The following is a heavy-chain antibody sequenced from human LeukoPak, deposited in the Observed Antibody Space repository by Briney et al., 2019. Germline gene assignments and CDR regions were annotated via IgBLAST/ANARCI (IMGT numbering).Heavy chain of an antibody. CDR3: ARWVRYGDYRYYYGMDV. Sequence: KPSETLSLTCTVSGGSISSYYWSWIRQPPGKGLEWIGYIYYSGSTNYNPSLKGRVTISVDTSKNQFSLKLSSVTAADTAVYYCARWVRYGDYRYYYGMDVWGQGTTVTVS. V-gene: IGHV4-59*08. J-gene: IGHJ6*02. D-gene: IGHD4-17*01. CDR2: IYYSGST. CDR1: GGSISSYY.